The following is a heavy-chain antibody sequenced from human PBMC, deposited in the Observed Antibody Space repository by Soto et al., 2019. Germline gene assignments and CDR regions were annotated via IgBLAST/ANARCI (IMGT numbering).Heavy chain of an antibody. CDR1: GGSISSYY. J-gene: IGHJ5*02. Sequence: PSETLSLTCTVSGGSISSYYWSWIRQPPGKGLEWIGYIYYSGSTNYNPSLKSRVTISVDTSKNQFSLKLSSVTAADTAVYYCARCIPALTYYYGSGSLFDPWGQGTLVTVSS. CDR2: IYYSGST. D-gene: IGHD3-10*01. V-gene: IGHV4-59*01. CDR3: ARCIPALTYYYGSGSLFDP.